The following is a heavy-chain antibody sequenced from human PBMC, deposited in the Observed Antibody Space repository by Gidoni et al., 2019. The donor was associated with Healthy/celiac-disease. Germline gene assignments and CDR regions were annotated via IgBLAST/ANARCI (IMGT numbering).Heavy chain of an antibody. J-gene: IGHJ5*02. CDR2: IYYSGST. CDR1: GGSISSSSYY. D-gene: IGHD3-22*01. Sequence: QLQLQESGPGLVKPSETLSLTCTVSGGSISSSSYYWGWIRQPPGKGLEWIGSIYYSGSTYYNPSLKSRVTISVDTSKNQFSLKLSSVTAADTAVYYCARLQTMIVSGPRFDPWGQGTLVTVSS. CDR3: ARLQTMIVSGPRFDP. V-gene: IGHV4-39*01.